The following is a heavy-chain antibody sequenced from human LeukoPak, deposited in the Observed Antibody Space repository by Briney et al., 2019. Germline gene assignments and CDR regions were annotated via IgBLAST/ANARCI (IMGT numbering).Heavy chain of an antibody. J-gene: IGHJ4*02. V-gene: IGHV4-39*01. CDR2: IYYSGST. CDR1: GGSISSSGYY. D-gene: IGHD3-22*01. Sequence: SETLSLTCTVSGGSISSSGYYWGWIRQPPGKGLEWIGSIYYSGSTFYNPSLKSRVTISVDTSKNQFSLKLSSVTAADTAVYYCARHYYYDSSGYYYGLAYFDYWGQGTLVTVSS. CDR3: ARHYYYDSSGYYYGLAYFDY.